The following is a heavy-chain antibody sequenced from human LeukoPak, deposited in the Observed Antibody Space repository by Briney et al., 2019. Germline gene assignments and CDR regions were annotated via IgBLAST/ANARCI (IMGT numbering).Heavy chain of an antibody. V-gene: IGHV4-39*01. J-gene: IGHJ6*03. D-gene: IGHD3-10*01. CDR1: GGSISSSSYY. Sequence: SETLSLTCTVSGGSISSSSYYWGWVRQPPGKGLEWIGSIYYSGSTYYNPSLKSRVTISVDTSKKQFSLKLSSVTAADTAVYYCARQVRMVRGVRRYYYYYMDVWGKGTTVTISS. CDR2: IYYSGST. CDR3: ARQVRMVRGVRRYYYYYMDV.